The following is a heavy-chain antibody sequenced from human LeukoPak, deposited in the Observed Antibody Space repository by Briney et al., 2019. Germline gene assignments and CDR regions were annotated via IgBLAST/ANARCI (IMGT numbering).Heavy chain of an antibody. CDR3: ARDSSGWYWGTNYYYGMDV. Sequence: GGSLRLSCAASGFTFSSYDMHWVRQATGKGLEWVSAIGTAGDTYYPGSVKGRFTISRENAKNSLYLQMNSLRAGDTAVYYCARDSSGWYWGTNYYYGMDVWCQGTTVTVSS. CDR1: GFTFSSYD. CDR2: IGTAGDT. J-gene: IGHJ6*02. V-gene: IGHV3-13*01. D-gene: IGHD6-19*01.